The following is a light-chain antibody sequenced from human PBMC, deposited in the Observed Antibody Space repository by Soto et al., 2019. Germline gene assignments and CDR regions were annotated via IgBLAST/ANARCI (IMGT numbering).Light chain of an antibody. CDR2: DAS. J-gene: IGKJ2*01. CDR1: QSISSY. V-gene: IGKV3-11*01. Sequence: EIVLTQSPATLSLSPGERATLSCRASQSISSYLAWYQHKPGQAPRLLIYDASNRATDIPPRFSGSGSGTDFTLTISSLEPEDFAVYYCQQRGTFGQGTKLEIK. CDR3: QQRGT.